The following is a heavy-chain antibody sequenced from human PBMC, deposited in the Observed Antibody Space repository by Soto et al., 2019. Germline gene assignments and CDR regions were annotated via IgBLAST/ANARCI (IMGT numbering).Heavy chain of an antibody. CDR3: ARSSSSWYLRSTSYYYYYYYMDV. D-gene: IGHD6-13*01. Sequence: ASVKVSCKASGYTFTSYDINWVRQATGQGLEWMGWMNPNSGNTGYAQKFQGRVTMTRNTSIRTAYMELSSLRSEDTAVYYCARSSSSWYLRSTSYYYYYYYMDVWGKGTTVTISS. CDR1: GYTFTSYD. CDR2: MNPNSGNT. V-gene: IGHV1-8*01. J-gene: IGHJ6*03.